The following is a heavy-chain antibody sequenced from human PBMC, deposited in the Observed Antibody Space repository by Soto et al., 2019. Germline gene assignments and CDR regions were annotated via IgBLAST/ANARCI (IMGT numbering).Heavy chain of an antibody. D-gene: IGHD1-20*01. CDR2: VNTYNGNP. CDR1: GYTFTNYA. Sequence: QVQLVQSGVEVKKPGASVKVSCKASGYTFTNYAISWVRQAPGRGLEWMGWVNTYNGNPNYAQIFQGRVTMTTDTSTGTAYMYPLRPKSDGTAGDTAARDCQYNTYCQGLDSGGQRTLVTVCS. V-gene: IGHV1-18*01. J-gene: IGHJ4*02. CDR3: ARDCQYNTYCQGLDS.